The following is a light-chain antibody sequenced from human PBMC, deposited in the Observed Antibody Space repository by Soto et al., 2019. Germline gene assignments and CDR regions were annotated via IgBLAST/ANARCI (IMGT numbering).Light chain of an antibody. Sequence: DIQMTQSPSSVSASVGDRVTITCRASQDISSWVAWYQQKPGKDPKILISAASSLQSGVPRRFSGRGSGADFALIISSLQPEDFSTYFCQQGDSFPFTFGGGTKVEIK. CDR1: QDISSW. CDR3: QQGDSFPFT. V-gene: IGKV1-12*01. J-gene: IGKJ4*01. CDR2: AAS.